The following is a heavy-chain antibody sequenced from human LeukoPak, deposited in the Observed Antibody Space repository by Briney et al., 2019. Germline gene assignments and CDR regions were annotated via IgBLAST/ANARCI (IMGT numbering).Heavy chain of an antibody. CDR3: ARESVAATQRDYSFDY. Sequence: GASVKVSCKASGYTFTSYYMHWVRQAPGQGLEWMGVINPSDGSTTYAQKFQGRVTLTRDTSTSTVYMELSSLRSEDTAVYYCARESVAATQRDYSFDYWGQGTLVIVSS. D-gene: IGHD2-15*01. CDR1: GYTFTSYY. J-gene: IGHJ4*02. CDR2: INPSDGST. V-gene: IGHV1-46*01.